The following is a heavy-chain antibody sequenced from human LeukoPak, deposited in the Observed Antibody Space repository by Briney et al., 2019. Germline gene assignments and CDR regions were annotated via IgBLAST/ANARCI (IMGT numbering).Heavy chain of an antibody. CDR1: GGSLSSSH. CDR2: IYHSEST. V-gene: IGHV4-59*12. CDR3: ARGAGGTSGSGLFDF. J-gene: IGHJ4*02. Sequence: PSETLSLTCTVSGGSLSSSHWTWIRQPPGKGLEWIGSIYHSESTNYNPSLKSRVTISLDTSENQFSLKLSSVTAADTAVYYCARGAGGTSGSGLFDFWGRGTLVTVSS. D-gene: IGHD2-15*01.